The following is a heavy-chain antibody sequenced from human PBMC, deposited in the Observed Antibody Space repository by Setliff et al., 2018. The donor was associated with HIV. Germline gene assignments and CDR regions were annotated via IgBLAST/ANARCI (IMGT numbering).Heavy chain of an antibody. D-gene: IGHD1-7*01. CDR2: ISSSGSYI. V-gene: IGHV3-21*04. Sequence: GGSLRLSCAASGFTFSTYTMNWVRQAPGKGLEWVSSISSSGSYIYYAPSLKGRFTISRDNAKNSLYLQMNSLRADDTAVYFCAGVPGTRRHFESWGQGTLVTVSS. J-gene: IGHJ4*02. CDR1: GFTFSTYT. CDR3: AGVPGTRRHFES.